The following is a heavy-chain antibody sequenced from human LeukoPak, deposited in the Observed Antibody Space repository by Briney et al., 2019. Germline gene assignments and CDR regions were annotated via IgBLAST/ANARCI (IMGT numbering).Heavy chain of an antibody. CDR2: IYYSGST. J-gene: IGHJ4*02. CDR3: ARDSGSHLDY. D-gene: IGHD1-26*01. Sequence: SETLSLTCTVSGGSISSYYWSWIRQPPGKGLEWIGYIYYSGSTNYNPSLKSRVTISVDTSKNQFSLKLSSVTAADTAVYYCARDSGSHLDYWGQGTLVTVSS. CDR1: GGSISSYY. V-gene: IGHV4-59*01.